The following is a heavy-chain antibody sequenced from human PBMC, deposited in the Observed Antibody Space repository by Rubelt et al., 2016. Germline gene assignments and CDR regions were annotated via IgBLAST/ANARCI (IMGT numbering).Heavy chain of an antibody. V-gene: IGHV4-39*07. Sequence: QVQLQESGPGLVKPSETLSLTCTVSGGSIRSSSYYWGWIRQPPGEGLEWIGRIYYSGSTYYNPSVRGRVAISVAPSTNRFSLKLVAGDAADTAVYYWARVGVVGACNDYWGQGTLVTVSS. J-gene: IGHJ4*02. CDR3: ARVGVVGACNDY. D-gene: IGHD1-26*01. CDR1: GGSIRSSSYY. CDR2: IYYSGST.